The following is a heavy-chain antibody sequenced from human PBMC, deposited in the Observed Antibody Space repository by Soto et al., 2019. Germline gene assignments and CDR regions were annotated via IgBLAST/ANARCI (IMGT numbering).Heavy chain of an antibody. Sequence: SETLSLTCTVSGGSISGYYWSWIRQPPGKGLEWIGYMYNTGGTVYNPSFKSRVTISVDTSKNQFSLKLNSVTAADTAVYYCARDLWGYCGTDCYPLDVWGQGTTVTDSS. CDR1: GGSISGYY. CDR2: MYNTGGT. V-gene: IGHV4-59*01. CDR3: ARDLWGYCGTDCYPLDV. D-gene: IGHD2-21*02. J-gene: IGHJ6*02.